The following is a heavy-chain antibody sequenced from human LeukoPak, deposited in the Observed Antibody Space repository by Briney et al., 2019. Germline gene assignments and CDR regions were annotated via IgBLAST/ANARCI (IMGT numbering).Heavy chain of an antibody. V-gene: IGHV4-39*07. CDR3: AREESGTSPSYVFYFYMDV. D-gene: IGHD6-25*01. CDR1: GGSVTSSTHF. Sequence: SETLSLTCTVSGGSVTSSTHFWGWVRQAPGKGLEWIGSIYFTGTTVFYNPSLKSRVTLSVDTSKNQFSLSLNSLTAADTAVYYCAREESGTSPSYVFYFYMDVWGRGTPVTVPS. CDR2: IYFTGTTV. J-gene: IGHJ6*03.